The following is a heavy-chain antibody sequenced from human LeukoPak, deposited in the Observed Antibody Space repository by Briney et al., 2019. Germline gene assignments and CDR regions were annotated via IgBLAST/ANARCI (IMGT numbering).Heavy chain of an antibody. CDR2: IPYDGSNK. CDR1: GFTFSSYG. Sequence: GGSLRLSCAASGFTFSSYGMHWVRQAPGKGLEWVAVIPYDGSNKYYADSVKGRFTISRDNSKNTLYLQMNSLRAEDTAVYYCAKLTDNGAFDYWGQGTLVTVSS. J-gene: IGHJ4*02. D-gene: IGHD4-17*01. V-gene: IGHV3-30*18. CDR3: AKLTDNGAFDY.